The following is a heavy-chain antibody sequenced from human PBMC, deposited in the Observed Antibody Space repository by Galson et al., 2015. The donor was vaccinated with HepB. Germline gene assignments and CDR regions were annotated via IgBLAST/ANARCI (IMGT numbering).Heavy chain of an antibody. J-gene: IGHJ6*01. D-gene: IGHD3-9*01. V-gene: IGHV3-23*01. CDR2: ISGGSPST. Sequence: SLRLSCAASGFTFSNYGMNWVRQAPGKGLEWVSGISGGSPSTYYTDSVKGRFTISRDNSNNKLYLQMSSLRAEDTATYYCARYFGAGRCLDVWGQGTTVTVSS. CDR3: ARYFGAGRCLDV. CDR1: GFTFSNYG.